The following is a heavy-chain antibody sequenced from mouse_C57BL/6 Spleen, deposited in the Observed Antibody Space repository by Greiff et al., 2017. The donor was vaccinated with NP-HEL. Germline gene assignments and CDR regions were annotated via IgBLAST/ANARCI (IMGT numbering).Heavy chain of an antibody. Sequence: EVMLVESEGGLVQPGSSMKLSCTASGFTFSDYYMAWVRQVPEKGLEWVANINYDGSSTYYLDSLKSRFIISRDNAKNILYLQMSSLKSEDTATYYCARDRLTGMDYWGQGTSVTVSS. J-gene: IGHJ4*01. D-gene: IGHD4-1*01. CDR3: ARDRLTGMDY. CDR1: GFTFSDYY. V-gene: IGHV5-16*01. CDR2: INYDGSST.